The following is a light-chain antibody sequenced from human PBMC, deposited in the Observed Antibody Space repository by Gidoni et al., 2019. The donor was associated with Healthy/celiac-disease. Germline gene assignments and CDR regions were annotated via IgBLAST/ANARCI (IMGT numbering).Light chain of an antibody. Sequence: EIVMTQSPATLSVSPGDRATLSCRVSQSVSSNLAWYQQKPGQAPRLLIYGASTRATGIPARFSGSGSGTEFTLTISSLQSEDFAVYYCQQYNNWPPLTFGGGTKVEIK. CDR3: QQYNNWPPLT. V-gene: IGKV3-15*01. CDR2: GAS. CDR1: QSVSSN. J-gene: IGKJ4*01.